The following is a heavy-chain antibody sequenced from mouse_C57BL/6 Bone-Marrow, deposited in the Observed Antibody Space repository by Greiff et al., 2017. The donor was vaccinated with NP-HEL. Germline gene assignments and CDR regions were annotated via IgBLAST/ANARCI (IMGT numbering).Heavy chain of an antibody. D-gene: IGHD2-2*01. CDR2: IDPSDSYT. CDR3: ARVGVSTMVTTRTWFAD. J-gene: IGHJ3*01. Sequence: QVQLQQPGAELVRPGTSVKLSCKASGYTFTSYWMRWVKQRPGQGLEWIGVIDPSDSYTNYNQKFKGKATLTVDTSSSTAYMQLSSLTSEDSAVYYCARVGVSTMVTTRTWFADWGQGTLVTVSA. V-gene: IGHV1-59*01. CDR1: GYTFTSYW.